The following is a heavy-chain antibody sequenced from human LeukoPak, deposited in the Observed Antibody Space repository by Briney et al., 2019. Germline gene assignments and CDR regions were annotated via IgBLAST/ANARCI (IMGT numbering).Heavy chain of an antibody. D-gene: IGHD2-2*01. CDR2: IRYDGSNK. V-gene: IGHV3-30*02. J-gene: IGHJ4*02. CDR1: GFTFSSYG. CDR3: AKDRTIVVVPAAEPLYYFDY. Sequence: GGSLRLSCAASGFTFSSYGMHWVRQAPGKGLEWVAFIRYDGSNKYYADSVKGRFTISRDNSKNTLYLQMNSLRAEDTAVYYCAKDRTIVVVPAAEPLYYFDYWGQGTLVTVSS.